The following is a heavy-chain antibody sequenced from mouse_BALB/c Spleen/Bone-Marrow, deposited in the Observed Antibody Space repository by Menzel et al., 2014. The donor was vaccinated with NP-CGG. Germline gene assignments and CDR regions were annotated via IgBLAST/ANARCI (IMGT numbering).Heavy chain of an antibody. Sequence: EVQRVESGGGLVKPGGPLKLSCAASGFTFSYYAMSWVRQSPEKRLEWVAEISSGGSYTYYPDTVTGRFTISRDNAKNTLYLEMSSLRSEDTAMYYCARDRGDYWGQGTSVTVSS. J-gene: IGHJ4*01. CDR3: ARDRGDY. V-gene: IGHV5-9-4*01. CDR1: GFTFSYYA. CDR2: ISSGGSYT. D-gene: IGHD3-1*01.